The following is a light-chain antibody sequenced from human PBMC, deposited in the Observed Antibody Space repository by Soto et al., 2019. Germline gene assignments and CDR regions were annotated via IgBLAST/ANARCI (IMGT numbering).Light chain of an antibody. CDR3: QQYGSSPST. CDR2: VAS. J-gene: IGKJ2*01. CDR1: QSVSKNY. V-gene: IGKV3-20*01. Sequence: EIVLTQSPGTLSLSPGERATLSCRASQSVSKNYLAWYQQKPGQAPRLLIYVASSRATGIPDRFSGSGSGTDLTLTISRLEPEDFAVYYCQQYGSSPSTFGQGTKLEIK.